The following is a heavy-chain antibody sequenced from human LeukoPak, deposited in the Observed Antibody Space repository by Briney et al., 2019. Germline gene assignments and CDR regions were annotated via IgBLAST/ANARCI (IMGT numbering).Heavy chain of an antibody. CDR1: GFTFSSYE. Sequence: PGGSLRLSCVASGFTFSSYEMNGVRQAPGEGLEWVSYIHNGGSSTYYADSVKGRFTISRDNGKNSLHLQMNSLRVEDTAVYYCARWTRVTSSSLWYFDLWGRGTLVTVSS. J-gene: IGHJ2*01. CDR2: IHNGGSST. V-gene: IGHV3-48*03. D-gene: IGHD6-6*01. CDR3: ARWTRVTSSSLWYFDL.